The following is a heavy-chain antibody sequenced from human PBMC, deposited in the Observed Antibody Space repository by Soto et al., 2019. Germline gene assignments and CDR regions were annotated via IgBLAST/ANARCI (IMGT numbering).Heavy chain of an antibody. CDR1: GYTFTSYG. CDR3: ARGGITIFGVVIAPYYYYGMDV. D-gene: IGHD3-3*01. J-gene: IGHJ6*02. Sequence: QVQLVQSGAEVKKPGASVKVSCKASGYTFTSYGISWVRQAPGQGLEWMGWISAYNGNTNYAQKLQGRVTMTTDTSTRTAYMELRSLRSDDTAVYYCARGGITIFGVVIAPYYYYGMDVWGQGTTVTVSS. V-gene: IGHV1-18*04. CDR2: ISAYNGNT.